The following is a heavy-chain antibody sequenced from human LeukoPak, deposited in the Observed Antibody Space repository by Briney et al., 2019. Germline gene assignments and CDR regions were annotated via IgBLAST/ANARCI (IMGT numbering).Heavy chain of an antibody. CDR1: GGSVSSGSYY. D-gene: IGHD4-23*01. V-gene: IGHV4-61*01. J-gene: IGHJ4*02. CDR3: ASDDYGGNGYYLDY. CDR2: IYYSGST. Sequence: SETLSLTCTVSGGSVSSGSYYWSWIRQPPGKGLEWIGYIYYSGSTNYNPSLKSRVTISVDTSKNQFSLKLSSVTAADTAVYYCASDDYGGNGYYLDYWGQGTLVTVSS.